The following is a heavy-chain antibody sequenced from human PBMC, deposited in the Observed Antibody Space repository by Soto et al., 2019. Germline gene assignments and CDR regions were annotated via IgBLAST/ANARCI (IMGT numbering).Heavy chain of an antibody. CDR3: AHIRDYSNYGWFEP. J-gene: IGHJ5*02. V-gene: IGHV4-39*01. D-gene: IGHD4-4*01. Sequence: PSETLSLTCSVSGGSIRTSPFYWAWIRQPPGKGLEWIGSVYYSGTTYRNPSLKSRATIFVDTSKNQFSLRLSSVTAADTATYYCAHIRDYSNYGWFEPWGQGPLVTVSS. CDR2: VYYSGTT. CDR1: GGSIRTSPFY.